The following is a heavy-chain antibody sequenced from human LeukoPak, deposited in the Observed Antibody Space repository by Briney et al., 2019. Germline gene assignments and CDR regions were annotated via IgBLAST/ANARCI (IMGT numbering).Heavy chain of an antibody. CDR1: GYTFTSYY. J-gene: IGHJ4*02. D-gene: IGHD6-13*01. CDR3: AREPSSIAAAGTAFDY. Sequence: ASVKVSCKASGYTFTSYYMHWVRQAPRQGLEWMEIINPSGCSTRYAQKFQGRVTMTRDTSTSTVYMELSSLRSEDTAVYYCAREPSSIAAAGTAFDYWGQGTLVTVSS. V-gene: IGHV1-46*03. CDR2: INPSGCST.